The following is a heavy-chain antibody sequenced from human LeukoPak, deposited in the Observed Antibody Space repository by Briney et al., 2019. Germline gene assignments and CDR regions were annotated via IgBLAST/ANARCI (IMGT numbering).Heavy chain of an antibody. CDR1: DYSVSSGYY. J-gene: IGHJ4*02. CDR3: ARVVGDYVY. V-gene: IGHV4-38-2*02. D-gene: IGHD4-17*01. Sequence: SETLSLTCTVSDYSVSSGYYWGWIRQTPGKGLEWIGSIYDSGSIFYNPSLNSRVTTSVDTSKNQLSLKLSSVTAADTAAYYCARVVGDYVYWGQGTLVTASS. CDR2: IYDSGSI.